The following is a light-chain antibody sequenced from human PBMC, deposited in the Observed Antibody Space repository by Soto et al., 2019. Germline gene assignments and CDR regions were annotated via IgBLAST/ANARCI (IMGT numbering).Light chain of an antibody. Sequence: LTQSPVTLSLSQGDRATLSCRASQSVSNDYVAWVQQKPGQTPRLLIYSVSSRATGIPDRFSGSGSGTDFTLTISRLEPEDFAMDYSLHHGIPLCTFGQGTKLAIK. CDR2: SVS. CDR3: LHHGIPLCT. J-gene: IGKJ1*01. CDR1: QSVSNDY. V-gene: IGKV3-20*01.